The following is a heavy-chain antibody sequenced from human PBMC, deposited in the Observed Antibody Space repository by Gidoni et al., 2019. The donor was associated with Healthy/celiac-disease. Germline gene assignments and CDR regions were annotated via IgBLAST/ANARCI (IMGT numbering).Heavy chain of an antibody. V-gene: IGHV4-39*07. J-gene: IGHJ5*02. CDR2: IYYSGST. CDR1: RGSISSSSYY. D-gene: IGHD2-2*01. CDR3: AREDIVVVPAAKVLKNWFDP. Sequence: PGLVKPSETLSHTCPASRGSISSSSYYWGWIRQPPGKGLEGIGSIYYSGSTYYNPSLKSRVTISVDTSKNQFSLKLSSVTAADTAVYYCAREDIVVVPAAKVLKNWFDPWGQGTLVTVSS.